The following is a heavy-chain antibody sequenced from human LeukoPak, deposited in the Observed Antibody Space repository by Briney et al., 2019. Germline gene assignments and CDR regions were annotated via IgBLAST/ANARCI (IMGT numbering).Heavy chain of an antibody. J-gene: IGHJ4*02. D-gene: IGHD2-21*01. CDR2: INHSGST. V-gene: IGHV4-34*01. CDR1: GGSFSGYY. CDR3: ACPYSY. Sequence: PSETLSLTCPVYGGSFSGYYWSWIRQPPGKGLEWIGEINHSGSTNYNPSLKSRVTISVDTSKNQFSLKLSSVTAADTAVYYCACPYSYWGQGTLVTVSS.